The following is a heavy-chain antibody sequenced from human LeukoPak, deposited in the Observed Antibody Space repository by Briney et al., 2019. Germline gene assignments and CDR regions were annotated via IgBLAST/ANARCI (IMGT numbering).Heavy chain of an antibody. Sequence: PGGSLRLSCAASGFTFSSYAMSWVRQAPGKGLEWVSAIGGSGGSTYYADSVKGRFTISRDNSKNTLYLQMNSLRAEDTAVYYCAKAVGAHLTYFDYWGQGTLVTVSS. J-gene: IGHJ4*02. V-gene: IGHV3-23*01. CDR3: AKAVGAHLTYFDY. CDR2: IGGSGGST. CDR1: GFTFSSYA. D-gene: IGHD1-26*01.